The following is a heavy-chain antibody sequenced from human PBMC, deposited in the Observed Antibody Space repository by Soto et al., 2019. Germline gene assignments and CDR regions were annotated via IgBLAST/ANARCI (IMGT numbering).Heavy chain of an antibody. V-gene: IGHV1-18*04. D-gene: IGHD4-17*01. J-gene: IGHJ4*02. CDR1: GYTFSSFG. Sequence: VELVQSGAEVKKPGASVRVSCKASGYTFSSFGLSWVRQAPGQGPEWMGWISPETGKTEYSHKFQGRVTMTTDTSTRTLFLDLGSLTSDDTAVYYCKRDLLFISTSTVTTDAFWGQGTLVTVSS. CDR2: ISPETGKT. CDR3: KRDLLFISTSTVTTDAF.